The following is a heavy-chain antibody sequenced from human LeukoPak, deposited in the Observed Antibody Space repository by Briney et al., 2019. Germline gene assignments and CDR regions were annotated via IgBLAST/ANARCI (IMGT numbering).Heavy chain of an antibody. Sequence: PSETLSLTCAVSGGSISSSNWWSWVRQPPGKGLEWIGEIYHSGSTNYNPSLKSRVTISVDTSKNQFSLKLSSVTAADTAVYYCARDGRAAAGGGTDYWGQGTLVTVSS. CDR2: IYHSGST. D-gene: IGHD6-13*01. V-gene: IGHV4-4*02. CDR1: GGSISSSNW. CDR3: ARDGRAAAGGGTDY. J-gene: IGHJ4*02.